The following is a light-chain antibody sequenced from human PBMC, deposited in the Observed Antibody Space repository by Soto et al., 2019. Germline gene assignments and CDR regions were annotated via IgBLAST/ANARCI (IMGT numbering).Light chain of an antibody. CDR3: QQNYNTPRT. CDR2: AAS. J-gene: IGKJ1*01. V-gene: IGKV1-39*01. Sequence: DIQMTQSPSSLSASVGDRVTLTCRAGQGISIYLNWYQQKPGKAPKVLIYAASTLHSGVPSRFSGSGSGTDFTLTISSLQPEDFATYYCQQNYNTPRTFGPGTKVEVK. CDR1: QGISIY.